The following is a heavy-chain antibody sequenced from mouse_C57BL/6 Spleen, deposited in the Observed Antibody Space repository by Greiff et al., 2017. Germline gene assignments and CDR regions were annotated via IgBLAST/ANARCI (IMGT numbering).Heavy chain of an antibody. Sequence: QVQLQQSGPELVKPGASVKISCKASGYAFSSSWMNWVKQRPGKGLEWIGRIYPGDGDTNYNGKFKGKATLTADKSSSTAYMQLSSLTSEDSAVYFCARYYDGYYWFAYWGKGTLVTVSA. CDR1: GYAFSSSW. D-gene: IGHD2-3*01. CDR2: IYPGDGDT. CDR3: ARYYDGYYWFAY. V-gene: IGHV1-82*01. J-gene: IGHJ3*01.